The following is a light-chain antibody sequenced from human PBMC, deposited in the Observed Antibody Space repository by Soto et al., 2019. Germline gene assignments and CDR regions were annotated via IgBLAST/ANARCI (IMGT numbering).Light chain of an antibody. J-gene: IGKJ2*03. CDR2: DAS. CDR3: QHYDTLPYS. Sequence: DIQMTQSPSSLSASVGDRVTITCQASQDIANYLNWYQQKPGKAPKLLIYDASHLERGVPSRFSGSASGTHFSLTINSLQPEDIATYYCQHYDTLPYSFGQGTKVDIK. V-gene: IGKV1-33*01. CDR1: QDIANY.